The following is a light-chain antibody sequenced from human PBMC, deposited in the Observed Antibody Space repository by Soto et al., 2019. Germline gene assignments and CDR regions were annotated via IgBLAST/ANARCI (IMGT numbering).Light chain of an antibody. V-gene: IGLV2-14*01. CDR2: EGT. Sequence: QSALTQPASVSGSPGQSITISCTGTSSDIGRYKFVSWFQQHPCKAPKLMIFEGTTRPSGVSNRFSGSKSGNTASLTISGLQAEDEAIYFCSSSTNTNTLVIFGGGTKVTVL. J-gene: IGLJ2*01. CDR3: SSSTNTNTLVI. CDR1: SSDIGRYKF.